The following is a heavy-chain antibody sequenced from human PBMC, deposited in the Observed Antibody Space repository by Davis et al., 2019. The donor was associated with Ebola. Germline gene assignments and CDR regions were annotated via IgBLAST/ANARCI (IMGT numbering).Heavy chain of an antibody. V-gene: IGHV3-21*04. CDR3: AKDTSNIWFDM. Sequence: GGSLRLSCAASGFTFNTYSMHWVRQAPGKGLEWVSSISSSSSYIYYADSVKGRFTISRDNAKNSLYLQMNSLRADDTAVYYCAKDTSNIWFDMWGQGTMVTVSS. D-gene: IGHD1-26*01. CDR2: ISSSSSYI. J-gene: IGHJ3*02. CDR1: GFTFNTYS.